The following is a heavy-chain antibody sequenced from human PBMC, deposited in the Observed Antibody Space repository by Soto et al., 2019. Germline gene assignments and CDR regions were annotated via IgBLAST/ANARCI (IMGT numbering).Heavy chain of an antibody. CDR3: ARDDGYTYPNDY. D-gene: IGHD5-12*01. CDR2: INQDGSEK. CDR1: GFIFSSYW. J-gene: IGHJ4*02. V-gene: IGHV3-7*01. Sequence: GGSLRLSCAASGFIFSSYWMSWVRQAPGKGLEWVANINQDGSEKYYVDSVKGRFIISRDNAENSLYLQMNSLRAEDTTIYYCARDDGYTYPNDYWGQGTLVTVSS.